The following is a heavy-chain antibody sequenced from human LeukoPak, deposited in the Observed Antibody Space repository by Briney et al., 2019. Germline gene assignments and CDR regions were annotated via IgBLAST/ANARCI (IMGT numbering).Heavy chain of an antibody. CDR2: IYYSGST. Sequence: PSETLSLTCTVSGGSISTYYWSWIRQPPGKGLEWIGYIYYSGSTNYNPSLKSRVTMPVDTSKNQLSLKLSSVTAADTAVYYCARHTVGKFDPWGQGTLVTVSS. CDR1: GGSISTYY. V-gene: IGHV4-59*08. D-gene: IGHD2-8*02. CDR3: ARHTVGKFDP. J-gene: IGHJ5*02.